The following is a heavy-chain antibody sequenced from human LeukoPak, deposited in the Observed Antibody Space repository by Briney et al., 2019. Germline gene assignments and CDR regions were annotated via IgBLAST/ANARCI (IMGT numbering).Heavy chain of an antibody. V-gene: IGHV1-18*01. CDR3: ASAPRPNDAFDI. Sequence: ASVKVSCKASGYTFTSYGISWVRQAPGQGLEWMGWISAYNGNTNYAQKLQGRVTMTTDTSTSTAYMELRSLRSDDTAVYYCASAPRPNDAFDIWGQGTMVTVSS. J-gene: IGHJ3*02. CDR1: GYTFTSYG. CDR2: ISAYNGNT.